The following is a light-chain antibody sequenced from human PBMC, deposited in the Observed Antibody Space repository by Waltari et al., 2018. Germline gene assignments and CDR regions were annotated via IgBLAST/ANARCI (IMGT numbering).Light chain of an antibody. J-gene: IGLJ2*01. CDR1: SSDVGGYNH. CDR2: YVV. Sequence: QSALTQPASVSGSPGQSITISCSGSSSDVGGYNHVSWYQQHPGQAPKVVIYYVVNRPSGVFNRFSGSKSGNTAYLTISGLQAEDEADYYCSSYARTNTLILGGGTKLTVL. CDR3: SSYARTNTLI. V-gene: IGLV2-14*03.